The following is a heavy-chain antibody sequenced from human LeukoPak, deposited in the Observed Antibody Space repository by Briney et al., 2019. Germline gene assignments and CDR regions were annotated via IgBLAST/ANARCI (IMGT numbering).Heavy chain of an antibody. CDR2: ISGSGGST. J-gene: IGHJ6*03. V-gene: IGHV3-23*01. CDR1: GFRFSSYW. CDR3: AKDRSRLYYIDV. Sequence: GGSLRLSCAVSGFRFSSYWMSWARQAPGKGLEWVSAISGSGGSTYYADSVKGRFTISRDNSKNTLYLQMNSLRAEDTALYYCAKDRSRLYYIDVWGKGTTVTVSS.